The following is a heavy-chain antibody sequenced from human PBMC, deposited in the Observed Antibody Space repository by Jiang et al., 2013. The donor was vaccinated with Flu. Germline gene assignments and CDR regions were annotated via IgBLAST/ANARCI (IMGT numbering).Heavy chain of an antibody. CDR3: AKDPGSSSN. CDR1: GFTFSSYA. J-gene: IGHJ3*01. Sequence: RLSCAASGFTFSSYAMHWVRQAPGKGLEWVAVISYDGSNKYYADSVKGRFTISRDNSKNTLYLQMNSLRAEDTAVYYCAKDPGSSSNWGQGTMVTVSS. CDR2: ISYDGSNK. D-gene: IGHD6-6*01. V-gene: IGHV3-30*04.